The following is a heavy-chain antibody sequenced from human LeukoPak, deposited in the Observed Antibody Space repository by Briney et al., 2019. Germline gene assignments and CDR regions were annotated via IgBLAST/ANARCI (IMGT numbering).Heavy chain of an antibody. Sequence: SQTLSLTCAISGDSVSSNSAAWNWIRQSPSRGLEWLGRTYYRSKWYNDYAVSVKSRITINPDTSKNQFSLQLNSVTPEDTAVYYCAREDTAMVFGDYYYYGMDVWGQGTTVTVPS. V-gene: IGHV6-1*01. D-gene: IGHD5-18*01. CDR2: TYYRSKWYN. CDR1: GDSVSSNSAA. CDR3: AREDTAMVFGDYYYYGMDV. J-gene: IGHJ6*02.